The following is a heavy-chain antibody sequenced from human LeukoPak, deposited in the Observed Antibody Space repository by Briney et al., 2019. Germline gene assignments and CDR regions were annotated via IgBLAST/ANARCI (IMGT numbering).Heavy chain of an antibody. CDR1: GFTFSSYA. V-gene: IGHV3-23*01. D-gene: IGHD2-2*01. Sequence: PGGSLRLSCAASGFTFSSYAMSWVRQAPGKGLEWVSAISGSGGSTYYADSVKGRFTISRDNSKNTLYLQMNSLRAEDTAVYYCAKDHGVVPAAYYYYYYGMDVWGQGTTVTVSS. CDR2: ISGSGGST. J-gene: IGHJ6*02. CDR3: AKDHGVVPAAYYYYYYGMDV.